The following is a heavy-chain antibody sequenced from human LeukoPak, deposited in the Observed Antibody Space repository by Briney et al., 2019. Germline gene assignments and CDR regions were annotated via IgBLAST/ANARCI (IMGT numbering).Heavy chain of an antibody. CDR3: ARVRGVTLDY. J-gene: IGHJ4*02. CDR2: INTGNDDT. CDR1: GYTFTSYS. D-gene: IGHD3-10*01. V-gene: IGHV1-3*04. Sequence: ASVKVSCKASGYTFTSYSMHWVRQAPGQRLEWMGWINTGNDDTKYSQNFQGRVTITRDTSASTAYMELSNLRSEDTAVYYCARVRGVTLDYWGQGTLVTVSS.